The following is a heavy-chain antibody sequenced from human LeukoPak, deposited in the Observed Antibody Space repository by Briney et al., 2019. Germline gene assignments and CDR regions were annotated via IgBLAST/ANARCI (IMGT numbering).Heavy chain of an antibody. CDR3: ARRDYYGSGSYYGNFDY. Sequence: GESLKISCKSSGSSFTNHWIGWVRQMPGKGLEWMGVIYPGDSHTRYSPSFQGQVTISADKSISTAYLQWSGLKASDTAMYYCARRDYYGSGSYYGNFDYWGQGTLVTVSS. CDR2: IYPGDSHT. J-gene: IGHJ4*02. CDR1: GSSFTNHW. V-gene: IGHV5-51*01. D-gene: IGHD3-10*01.